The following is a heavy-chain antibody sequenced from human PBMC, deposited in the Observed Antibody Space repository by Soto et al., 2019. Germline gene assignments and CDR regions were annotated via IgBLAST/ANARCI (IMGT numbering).Heavy chain of an antibody. Sequence: QVQLVQSGAEVKKPGASVKVSCKASGYTFTSYGISWARQAPGQGLEWMGWIRAYNGNTNYAQKLQGRVTMTTDTSTSTAYMELRSLRSDDTAVYYCARDKRRWLQSTEYYFDYWGQGTLVTVSS. J-gene: IGHJ4*02. D-gene: IGHD5-12*01. V-gene: IGHV1-18*01. CDR2: IRAYNGNT. CDR1: GYTFTSYG. CDR3: ARDKRRWLQSTEYYFDY.